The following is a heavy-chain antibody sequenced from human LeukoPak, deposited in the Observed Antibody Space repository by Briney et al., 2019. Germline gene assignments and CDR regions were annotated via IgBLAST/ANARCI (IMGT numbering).Heavy chain of an antibody. V-gene: IGHV4-4*07. CDR3: ARDGNWNYAGYFDY. CDR2: IYTSGST. CDR1: GGSISSYY. Sequence: PSETLSLTCTVSGGSISSYYWSWIRQPAGKRLEWIGRIYTSGSTNYNPSLKSRVTMSVDTSKNQFSLKLSSVTAADTAVYYCARDGNWNYAGYFDYWGQGTLVTVSS. D-gene: IGHD1-7*01. J-gene: IGHJ4*02.